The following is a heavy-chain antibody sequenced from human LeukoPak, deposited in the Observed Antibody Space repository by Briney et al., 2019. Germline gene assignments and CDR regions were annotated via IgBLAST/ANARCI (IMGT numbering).Heavy chain of an antibody. D-gene: IGHD1-14*01. J-gene: IGHJ3*02. Sequence: PGGSLRLSCSASGXTVSSNYRSWVRQAPGKGLEWVSSIYSGGSTYYADSVKGRFTISRDNSKNTVYLQMNSLRAGDTAVYFCARVRLDRSERNLDAFENWGQGTMVTVSS. CDR2: IYSGGST. CDR3: ARVRLDRSERNLDAFEN. CDR1: GXTVSSNY. V-gene: IGHV3-53*01.